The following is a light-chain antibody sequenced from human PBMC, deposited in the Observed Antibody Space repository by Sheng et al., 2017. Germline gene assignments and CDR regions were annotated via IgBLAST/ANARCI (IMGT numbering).Light chain of an antibody. CDR2: DVD. J-gene: IGLJ3*02. CDR3: NSYTTRGAWV. V-gene: IGLV2-14*03. CDR1: STDAVGGYNY. Sequence: QTAPIQPASVSGSPGQWITISCTGSSTDAVGGYNYVSWFQHHPGKSPKLIIYDVDQRPSGVSDRFSGSKSGSTASLTISGLRVEDEADYYCNSYTTRGAWVFGRGTRLTVL.